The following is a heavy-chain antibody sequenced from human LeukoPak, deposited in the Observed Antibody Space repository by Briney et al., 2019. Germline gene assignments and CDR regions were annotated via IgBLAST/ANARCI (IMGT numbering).Heavy chain of an antibody. CDR2: ISGSGGST. D-gene: IGHD3-22*01. J-gene: IGHJ6*02. CDR3: AKEGYYDSSGYYYGMDV. CDR1: GFTFSSYA. Sequence: PGGSLRLSCAASGFTFSSYAMSWVRQAPGKGLEWVSAISGSGGSTYYADSVKGRFTISRDNSKNTLYLQMNSLRAEDTAVYYCAKEGYYDSSGYYYGMDVWGQGTTVTVSS. V-gene: IGHV3-23*01.